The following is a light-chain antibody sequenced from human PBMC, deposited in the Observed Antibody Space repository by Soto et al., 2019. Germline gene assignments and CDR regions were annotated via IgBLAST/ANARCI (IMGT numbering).Light chain of an antibody. Sequence: DIQLAQYQSSLSASVGDRVTITCRASQSISSYLNWYQQKPGKAPKLLIYDASNLKTGVPSRFSGSGSTTHFTFTISSLQPEDIATYYCQQHDNLPLTFGGGTQVEI. CDR2: DAS. V-gene: IGKV1-33*01. CDR3: QQHDNLPLT. J-gene: IGKJ4*01. CDR1: QSISSY.